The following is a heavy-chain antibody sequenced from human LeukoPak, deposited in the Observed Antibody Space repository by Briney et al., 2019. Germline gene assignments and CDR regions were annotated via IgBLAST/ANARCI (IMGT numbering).Heavy chain of an antibody. V-gene: IGHV1-69*06. CDR3: ARKVPNDSSGYYYRGQFDP. CDR2: IIPIFGTA. J-gene: IGHJ5*02. Sequence: SVKVSCKASGYTFTSFDINWVRQAPGQGLEWMGGIIPIFGTANYAQKFQGRVTITADKSTSTAYMELSSLRSEDTAVYYCARKVPNDSSGYYYRGQFDPWGQGTLVTVSS. CDR1: GYTFTSFD. D-gene: IGHD3-22*01.